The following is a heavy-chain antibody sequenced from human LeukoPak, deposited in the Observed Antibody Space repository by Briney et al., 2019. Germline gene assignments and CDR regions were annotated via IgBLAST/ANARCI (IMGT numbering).Heavy chain of an antibody. J-gene: IGHJ4*02. D-gene: IGHD3-3*01. CDR1: GGSISSNNYF. CDR3: QSRFLEWLLDY. CDR2: IYDSGST. V-gene: IGHV4-39*01. Sequence: SETLSLTCTVSGGSISSNNYFWGWIRQPPGKGLEWIGSIYDSGSTYYNPSLRSRVTISVDTSKNQFSLKLNSVTAADTAMYYCQSRFLEWLLDYWGQGTLVTVSS.